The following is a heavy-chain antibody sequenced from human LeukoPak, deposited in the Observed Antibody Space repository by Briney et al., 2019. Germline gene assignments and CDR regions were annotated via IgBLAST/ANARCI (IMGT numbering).Heavy chain of an antibody. J-gene: IGHJ4*02. V-gene: IGHV3-64*01. CDR3: ARAPTEYYYGSGSYYLDY. CDR2: ISSNGGST. CDR1: GFTFSSYA. D-gene: IGHD3-10*01. Sequence: TGGSLRLSCAASGFTFSSYAMHWVRQAPGKGLEYVSAISSNGGSTYYANSVKGRFTISRDNAKNSLYLQMNSLRAEDTAVYYCARAPTEYYYGSGSYYLDYWGQGTLVTVSS.